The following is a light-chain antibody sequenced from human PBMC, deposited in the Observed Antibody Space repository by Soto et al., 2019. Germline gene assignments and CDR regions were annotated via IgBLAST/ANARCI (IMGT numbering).Light chain of an antibody. Sequence: DIQMTQSPSSLSASVGDRVTITCRASQSVSGNLNWYQQKPGRAPALLIYAASRLRSGVPPSFSAIASGEDFILTISSLQPEDCATYYCQQSHSTPRTFGQGTKVEIK. CDR2: AAS. V-gene: IGKV1-39*01. CDR1: QSVSGN. J-gene: IGKJ1*01. CDR3: QQSHSTPRT.